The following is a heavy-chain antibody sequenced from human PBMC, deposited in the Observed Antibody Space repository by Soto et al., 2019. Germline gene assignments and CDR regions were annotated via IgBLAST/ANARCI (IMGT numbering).Heavy chain of an antibody. CDR2: INPNNGGT. V-gene: IGHV1-2*04. J-gene: IGHJ4*02. CDR1: GYTFTGYY. CDR3: AREHYGSGKVFDY. Sequence: ASVKVSCKASGYTFTGYYIHWLRQAPGQGLEWMGWINPNNGGTNYAQNFQGWVTMTRDTSISTAYMEVTRLKSDDTAVYYCAREHYGSGKVFDYWGPGTLVTVSS. D-gene: IGHD3-10*01.